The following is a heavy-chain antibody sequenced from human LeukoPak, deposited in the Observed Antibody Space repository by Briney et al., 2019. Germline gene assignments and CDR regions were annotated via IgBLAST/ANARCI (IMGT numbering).Heavy chain of an antibody. Sequence: PGGSLRLSCAASGFTFSTYNMNWVRQAPGKGLEWVANIKQDGSEKYYVDSVKGRFTISRDNAKNSLYLQMNSLRAEDTAVYYCARYDGGWFFDYWGQGTLVTVSS. J-gene: IGHJ4*02. CDR2: IKQDGSEK. D-gene: IGHD6-19*01. V-gene: IGHV3-7*01. CDR1: GFTFSTYN. CDR3: ARYDGGWFFDY.